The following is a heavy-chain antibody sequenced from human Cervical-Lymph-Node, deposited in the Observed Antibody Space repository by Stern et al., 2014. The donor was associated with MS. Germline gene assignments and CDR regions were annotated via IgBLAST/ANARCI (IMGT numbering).Heavy chain of an antibody. CDR3: AREGEYCSGSRCYPFLDY. D-gene: IGHD2-15*01. CDR2: FYHTGSV. Sequence: QLQLQESGPGLVKPSETLSLTCTVSGGSLRSYYWNWIRQAPGKGLEWLWVFYHTGSVNYSPSLTSRVAMSVDTSKNQFSLTVSSVTAADTAVYYCAREGEYCSGSRCYPFLDYWGQGTLVTVSS. CDR1: GGSLRSYY. J-gene: IGHJ4*02. V-gene: IGHV4-59*01.